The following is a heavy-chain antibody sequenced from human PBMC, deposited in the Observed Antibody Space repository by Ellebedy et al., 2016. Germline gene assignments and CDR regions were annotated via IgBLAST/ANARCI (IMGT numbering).Heavy chain of an antibody. CDR2: IKQDGSEK. CDR1: GFTFSSYA. D-gene: IGHD1-26*01. J-gene: IGHJ4*02. CDR3: ARKGIVGATSRY. Sequence: GESLKISCAASGFTFSSYAMHWVRQAPGKGLEWVANIKQDGSEKYYVDSVKGRFTISRDNAKNSLYLQMNSLRAEDTAVYYCARKGIVGATSRYWGQGTLVTVSS. V-gene: IGHV3-7*01.